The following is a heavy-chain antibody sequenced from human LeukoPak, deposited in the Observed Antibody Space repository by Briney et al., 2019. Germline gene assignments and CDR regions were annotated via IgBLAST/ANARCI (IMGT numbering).Heavy chain of an antibody. CDR2: MNPNSGNT. D-gene: IGHD3-22*01. J-gene: IGHJ4*02. CDR3: ARGHVGSSGD. V-gene: IGHV1-8*02. CDR1: GYTFTGYY. Sequence: ASVKVSCKASGYTFTGYYMHWVRQAPGQGLEWMGWMNPNSGNTGYAQKFQGRVTMTRNTSISTAYMELSSLRSEDTAVYYCARGHVGSSGDWGQGTLVTVSS.